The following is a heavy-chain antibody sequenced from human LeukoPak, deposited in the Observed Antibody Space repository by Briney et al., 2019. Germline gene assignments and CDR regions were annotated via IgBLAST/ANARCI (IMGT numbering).Heavy chain of an antibody. Sequence: GGSLRLSCAASGVTFSDYWMSWVRQAPGKGLEWVANINQVGSEKYYVDSVKGRFTISRDNAKNLLYLQMNSLRAEDTAVYYCARERLRTTSCYFDCWGQGTLLTVSS. CDR1: GVTFSDYW. D-gene: IGHD4-11*01. CDR3: ARERLRTTSCYFDC. V-gene: IGHV3-7*01. CDR2: INQVGSEK. J-gene: IGHJ4*02.